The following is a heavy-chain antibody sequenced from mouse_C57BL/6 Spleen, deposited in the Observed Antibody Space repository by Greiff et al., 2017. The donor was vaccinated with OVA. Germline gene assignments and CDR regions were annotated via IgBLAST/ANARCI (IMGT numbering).Heavy chain of an antibody. D-gene: IGHD2-3*01. V-gene: IGHV1-59*01. CDR3: ASHDGYYDY. CDR2: IDPSDSYT. J-gene: IGHJ2*01. CDR1: GYTFTSYW. Sequence: QVQLQQPGAELVRPGTSVKLSCKASGYTFTSYWMHWVKQRPGQGLEWIGVIDPSDSYTNYNQKFKGKATLTVDTSTSTAYMQLSSLTSEDSAVYYCASHDGYYDYWGQGTTLTVSS.